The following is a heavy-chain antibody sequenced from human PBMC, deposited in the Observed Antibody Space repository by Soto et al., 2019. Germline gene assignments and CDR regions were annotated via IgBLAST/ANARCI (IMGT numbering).Heavy chain of an antibody. J-gene: IGHJ3*02. D-gene: IGHD6-19*01. Sequence: ASGKVSCKASGYTVTTYYMHWVRQAPGQGLEWMGIIYPSGGSTSYAQKFQGRVTMTRDTSTSTVYMELSSLRSEDTAVYYCARESLAVAGTGGGFDIWGQGTMVPVSS. V-gene: IGHV1-46*01. CDR1: GYTVTTYY. CDR3: ARESLAVAGTGGGFDI. CDR2: IYPSGGST.